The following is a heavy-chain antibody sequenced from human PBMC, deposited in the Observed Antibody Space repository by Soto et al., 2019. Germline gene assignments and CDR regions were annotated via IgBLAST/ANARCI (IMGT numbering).Heavy chain of an antibody. D-gene: IGHD1-26*01. CDR2: IYYSGST. V-gene: IGHV4-59*01. Sequence: SETLSLTCTVSGVSISSYYWSWIRQPPGKGLEWIGYIYYSGSTNYNPSLKSRVTISVDTSKNQFSLKLSSVTAADTAVYYCARRYGGNFDYWGQGTLVT. CDR1: GVSISSYY. CDR3: ARRYGGNFDY. J-gene: IGHJ4*02.